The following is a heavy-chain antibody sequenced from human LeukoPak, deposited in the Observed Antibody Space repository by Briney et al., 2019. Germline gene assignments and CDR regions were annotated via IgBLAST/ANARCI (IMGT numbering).Heavy chain of an antibody. J-gene: IGHJ4*02. Sequence: GGSLRLSCAASGFTFSSYAMSWVRQAPGKGLECVSVISGSGDNTYYADSLKGRFTISRDNSKNTLYLQTSSLTAEDTAVYYCAGRAELGRGFDYWGQGTLVTVSS. V-gene: IGHV3-23*01. CDR1: GFTFSSYA. CDR2: ISGSGDNT. D-gene: IGHD7-27*01. CDR3: AGRAELGRGFDY.